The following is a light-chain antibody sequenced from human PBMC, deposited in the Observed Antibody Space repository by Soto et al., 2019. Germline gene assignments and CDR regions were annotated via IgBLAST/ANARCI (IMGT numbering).Light chain of an antibody. CDR3: AAWDDNLNGPL. CDR1: NSNIGRNS. V-gene: IGLV1-44*01. Sequence: QSALTQPPSLAGTPGPRVTISCSGGNSNIGRNSVNWYQHFPGTAPKILIYSDDERPSGVPDRFSGSKSGTSASLAISGLQSEDEAEYYCAAWDDNLNGPLFGGGTKLTVL. J-gene: IGLJ3*02. CDR2: SDD.